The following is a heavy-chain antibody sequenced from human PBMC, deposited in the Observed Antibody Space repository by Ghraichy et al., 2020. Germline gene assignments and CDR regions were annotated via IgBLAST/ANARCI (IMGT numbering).Heavy chain of an antibody. D-gene: IGHD3-9*01. CDR1: GFTFSDYA. J-gene: IGHJ4*02. Sequence: GGSLRLSCAASGFTFSDYALTWVRQAPGKGLEWVSTITGGGGSTSYVDSVKGRFTISRDNSKNTLYLQMNSLRAEDTAVYYCAKDSYDILTGPITWGQGTLVTVSS. V-gene: IGHV3-23*01. CDR3: AKDSYDILTGPIT. CDR2: ITGGGGST.